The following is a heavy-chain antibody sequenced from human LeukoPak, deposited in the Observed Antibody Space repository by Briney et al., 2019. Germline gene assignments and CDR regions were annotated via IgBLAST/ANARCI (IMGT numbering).Heavy chain of an antibody. D-gene: IGHD3-3*01. CDR2: MYTTGST. CDR1: GGSVNSGSYY. J-gene: IGHJ6*03. Sequence: SQTLSLTCTVSGGSVNSGSYYWTWIRQPDGKGLEWIGRMYTTGSTNYNPSLKSRVTISSDAAENQFSLKLSSVTAADTAMYYCARGVSDFWSPYYYMDVWGKGTTVTVSS. V-gene: IGHV4-61*02. CDR3: ARGVSDFWSPYYYMDV.